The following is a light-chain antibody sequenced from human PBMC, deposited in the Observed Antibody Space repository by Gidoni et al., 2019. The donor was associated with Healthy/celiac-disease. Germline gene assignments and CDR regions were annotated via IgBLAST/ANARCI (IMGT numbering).Light chain of an antibody. Sequence: EIVLTQSPATMSLSPGERATLSCRASQSVSSYLAWYQQKPGQAHRLLIYDASNRATGIPARFCGSGSVTDFTLTISSLEPEDFAVYYCQQRSNWPPFTFXGXTKVEIK. CDR2: DAS. CDR3: QQRSNWPPFT. J-gene: IGKJ4*01. V-gene: IGKV3-11*01. CDR1: QSVSSY.